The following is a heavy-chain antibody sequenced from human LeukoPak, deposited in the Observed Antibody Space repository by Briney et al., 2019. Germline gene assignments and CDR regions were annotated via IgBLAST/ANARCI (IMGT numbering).Heavy chain of an antibody. J-gene: IGHJ4*02. CDR1: GYTFTSYA. D-gene: IGHD3-22*01. CDR2: INAGNGNT. CDR3: ARGPSSWWLLPFDY. V-gene: IGHV1-3*01. Sequence: GASVKVSCKASGYTFTSYAMHWVRQAPGQRLEWMGWINAGNGNTKYSQKFQGRVTITRDTSASTAYMELSSLRFEDTAVYYCARGPSSWWLLPFDYWGQGTLVTVSS.